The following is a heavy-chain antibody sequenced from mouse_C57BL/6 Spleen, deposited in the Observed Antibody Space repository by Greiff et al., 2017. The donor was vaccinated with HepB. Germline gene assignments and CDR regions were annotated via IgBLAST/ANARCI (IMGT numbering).Heavy chain of an antibody. J-gene: IGHJ2*01. CDR3: ARWGGTADF. V-gene: IGHV1-26*01. CDR2: INPNNGGT. Sequence: EVQLQQSGPELVKPGASVKISCKASGYTFTDYYMNWVKQSHGKSLEWIGDINPNNGGTSYNQKFKGKATLTVDKSSSTAYMELRILTSEDSAVYYCARWGGTADFWGQGTTLTGSS. CDR1: GYTFTDYY. D-gene: IGHD4-1*01.